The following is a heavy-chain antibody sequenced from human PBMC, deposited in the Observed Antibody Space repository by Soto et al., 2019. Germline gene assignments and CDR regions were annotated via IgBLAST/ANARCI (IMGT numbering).Heavy chain of an antibody. CDR1: GFTFSSYA. CDR2: ISGSGGST. D-gene: IGHD2-15*01. V-gene: IGHV3-23*01. J-gene: IGHJ4*02. CDR3: AKPVVVVVAATGDY. Sequence: PGGSLRVSCAASGFTFSSYAMSWVRQAPGKGLEWVSAISGSGGSTYYADSVKGRFTISRDNSKNTLYLQMNSLRAEDTAVYYCAKPVVVVVAATGDYWGQGTLVTVSS.